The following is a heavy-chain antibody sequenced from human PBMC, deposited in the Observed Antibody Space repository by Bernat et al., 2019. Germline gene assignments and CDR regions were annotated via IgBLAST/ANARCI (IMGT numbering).Heavy chain of an antibody. CDR3: TTDGVFRYFYWSRY. D-gene: IGHD3-9*01. CDR2: IKSKTDGGTT. CDR1: GFTFSNAW. Sequence: EVQLVESGGGLVKPGGSLRLSCAASGFTFSNAWMSWVRQAPGKGLEWVGRIKSKTDGGTTDYAAPVKVRFTISRNDSKNTLYLQMNSLKTEDTAVYYCTTDGVFRYFYWSRYWGQGTLVTVSS. J-gene: IGHJ4*02. V-gene: IGHV3-15*01.